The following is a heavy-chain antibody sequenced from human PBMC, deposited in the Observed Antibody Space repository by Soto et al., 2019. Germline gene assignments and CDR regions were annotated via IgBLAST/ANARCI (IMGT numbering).Heavy chain of an antibody. J-gene: IGHJ4*02. CDR1: GGSFSGYY. V-gene: IGHV4-34*01. Sequence: QVQLQQWGAGLLKPSETLSLTCAVYGGSFSGYYWSWIRQPPGKGLEWIGEINHSGSTNYNPSLKSRVTISVDTSKNQFSLKLSSVTAADMAVYYCARWAAGDFDYWGQGTLVTVSS. CDR2: INHSGST. CDR3: ARWAAGDFDY. D-gene: IGHD2-15*01.